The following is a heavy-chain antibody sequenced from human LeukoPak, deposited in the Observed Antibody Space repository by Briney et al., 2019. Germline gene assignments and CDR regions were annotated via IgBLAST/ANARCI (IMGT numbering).Heavy chain of an antibody. CDR2: IKSKSDGGTT. D-gene: IGHD3-16*01. CDR1: GFTFGDYA. J-gene: IGHJ5*02. Sequence: GGSLRLSCTVSGFTFGDYAINWVRQAPGKGLEWVGRIKSKSDGGTTDYAAPVKGRFTISRDDSKNTLYLQMNSLKTEDTAVYYCTTDGARGSWFDPWGQGTLVTVSS. V-gene: IGHV3-15*07. CDR3: TTDGARGSWFDP.